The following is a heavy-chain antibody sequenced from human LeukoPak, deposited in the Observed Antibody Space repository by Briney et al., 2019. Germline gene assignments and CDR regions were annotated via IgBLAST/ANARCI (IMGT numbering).Heavy chain of an antibody. CDR2: ISSSSSYI. D-gene: IGHD2-15*01. CDR1: GFTFSSYS. J-gene: IGHJ4*02. V-gene: IGHV3-21*01. Sequence: GGSLRLPCAASGFTFSSYSMNWVRQAPGKGLEWVSSISSSSSYIYYADSVKGRFTISRDNAKNSLYLQMNSLRAEDTAVYYCARSGAVASFDYWGQGTLVTVSS. CDR3: ARSGAVASFDY.